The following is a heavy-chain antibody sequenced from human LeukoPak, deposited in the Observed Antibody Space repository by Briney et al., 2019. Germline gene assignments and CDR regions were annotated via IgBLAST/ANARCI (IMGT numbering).Heavy chain of an antibody. Sequence: GGSLRLSCAASGFTFSSYGMHWVRQAPGKGLEWVAVISYDGSNKYYADSVKGRFTISRDNSKNTLYLQMNSLRVEDTAVYYCAREGLSATYDFWSGYSFLDNWGQGTLVTVSS. D-gene: IGHD3-3*01. CDR3: AREGLSATYDFWSGYSFLDN. J-gene: IGHJ4*02. CDR2: ISYDGSNK. V-gene: IGHV3-30*03. CDR1: GFTFSSYG.